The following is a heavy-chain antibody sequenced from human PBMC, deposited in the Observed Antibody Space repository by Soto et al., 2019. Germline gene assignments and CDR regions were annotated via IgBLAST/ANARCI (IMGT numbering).Heavy chain of an antibody. D-gene: IGHD2-21*01. V-gene: IGHV4-31*02. CDR2: IYYSGST. CDR1: GGSISSADYY. CDR3: AASCVGCGGFNYYGMDV. J-gene: IGHJ6*02. Sequence: PSETLSLTCTVSGGSISSADYYWNWIRQHPGKGLEWIGYIYYSGSTYYNPSLKSRVTISVDTSKNQFSLKLSSVTAADTAVYYCAASCVGCGGFNYYGMDVWGQGTTVTVS.